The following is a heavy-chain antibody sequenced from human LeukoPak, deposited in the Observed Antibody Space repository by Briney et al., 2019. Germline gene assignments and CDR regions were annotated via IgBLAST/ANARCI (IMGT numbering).Heavy chain of an antibody. V-gene: IGHV4-4*02. CDR3: ARDSDYGDRPDAFDI. CDR2: IYHSGST. CDR1: GGSIRSSKW. D-gene: IGHD4-17*01. J-gene: IGHJ3*02. Sequence: PSETLSLTCAVSGGSIRSSKWWSWVRQPPGKGLGWIGEIYHSGSTNYNPSLKSRVTISVDKSKNQFSLKLSSVTAADTAVYYCARDSDYGDRPDAFDIWGQGTMVTVSS.